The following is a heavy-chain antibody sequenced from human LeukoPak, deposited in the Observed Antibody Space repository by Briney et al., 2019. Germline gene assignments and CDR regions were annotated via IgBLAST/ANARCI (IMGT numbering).Heavy chain of an antibody. CDR1: GCTFTSYG. CDR2: ISAYNGNT. V-gene: IGHV1-18*04. CDR3: ARNQLLLEWFDP. Sequence: ASVKVSCKASGCTFTSYGISWVRQAPGQGLEWMGWISAYNGNTNYAQKLQGRVTMTTDTSTSTAYMELRSLRSDDTAVYYCARNQLLLEWFDPWGQGTLVTVSS. J-gene: IGHJ5*02. D-gene: IGHD2-2*01.